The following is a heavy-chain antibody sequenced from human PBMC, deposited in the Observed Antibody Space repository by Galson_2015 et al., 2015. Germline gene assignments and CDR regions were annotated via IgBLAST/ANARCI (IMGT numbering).Heavy chain of an antibody. CDR3: ASVGAQYYYDSSGYYYYDY. D-gene: IGHD3-22*01. CDR1: GFTFSDYY. J-gene: IGHJ4*02. CDR2: IRSSSSYT. V-gene: IGHV3-11*06. Sequence: SLRLSCAASGFTFSDYYMSWVRQAPGKGLEWVSYIRSSSSYTNYADSVKGRFTISRDNSKNTLYLQMNSLRAEDTAVYYCASVGAQYYYDSSGYYYYDYWGQGTLVTVSS.